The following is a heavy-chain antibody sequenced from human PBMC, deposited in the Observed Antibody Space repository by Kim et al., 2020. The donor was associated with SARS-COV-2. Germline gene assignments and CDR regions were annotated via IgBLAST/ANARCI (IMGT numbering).Heavy chain of an antibody. Sequence: ASVKVSCKASGYDFTNYLIHWVRQAPGQGLEYMGIINPSAGHTDWPQTFRGRLTLTRDSSTSTVYVELSSLTSEDTAVYYCAREFPHTLYFDYWGRGTRVTVPS. J-gene: IGHJ4*02. V-gene: IGHV1-46*01. CDR3: AREFPHTLYFDY. CDR1: GYDFTNYL. CDR2: INPSAGHT.